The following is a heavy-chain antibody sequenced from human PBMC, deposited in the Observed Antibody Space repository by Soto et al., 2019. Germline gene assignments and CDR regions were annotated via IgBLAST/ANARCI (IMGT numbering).Heavy chain of an antibody. CDR1: GGSISVYY. CDR3: VREGYYDSGDTYHGAS. D-gene: IGHD3-22*01. V-gene: IGHV4-59*01. Sequence: SDTLSLTCTVSGGSISVYYWSWIRQPPEKGLEWIGHTSYSGSANYTPSLQSRATISVDTSKNQVSLKLTSVTAADTAVYYCVREGYYDSGDTYHGASWGQGVLVTVSS. J-gene: IGHJ5*02. CDR2: TSYSGSA.